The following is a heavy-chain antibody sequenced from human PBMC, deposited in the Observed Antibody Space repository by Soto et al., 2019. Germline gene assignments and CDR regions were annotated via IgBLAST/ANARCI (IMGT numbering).Heavy chain of an antibody. Sequence: EVQLVESGGGLVQPGGSLRLSCAASGFTVSSNYMSWVRQAPGKGLEWVSVIYSGGSTYYADSVKGRFTISRHNSKNTRYLQMNSLRAEATAVYYWARGRVFGGDCPNWFDPWGQGTLVTVSS. J-gene: IGHJ5*02. CDR1: GFTVSSNY. D-gene: IGHD2-21*02. CDR2: IYSGGST. V-gene: IGHV3-53*04. CDR3: ARGRVFGGDCPNWFDP.